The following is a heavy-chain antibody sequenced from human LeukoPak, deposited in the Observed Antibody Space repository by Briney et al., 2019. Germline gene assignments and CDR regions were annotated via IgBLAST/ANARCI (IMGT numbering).Heavy chain of an antibody. CDR2: IIPIFGTA. CDR3: ARDTPPYGDYAGDALDI. D-gene: IGHD4-17*01. V-gene: IGHV1-69*13. J-gene: IGHJ3*02. CDR1: GGTFSSYA. Sequence: GASVKVSCKASGGTFSSYAISWVRQAPGQGLEWMGGIIPIFGTANYAQKFQGRVTITADESTSTAYMELSSLRSEDTAVYYCARDTPPYGDYAGDALDIWGQGTMVTVSS.